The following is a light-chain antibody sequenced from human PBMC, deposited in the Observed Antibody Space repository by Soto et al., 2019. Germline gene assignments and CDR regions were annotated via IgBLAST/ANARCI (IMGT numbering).Light chain of an antibody. V-gene: IGKV3-11*01. CDR1: QSVTTF. CDR3: QQVDSYPRT. Sequence: EIVLTQSPATLSLSPGERATLSCRASQSVTTFLAWYQQKPGQAPRLLIYDASNRAAGIPARFSGSGSGTDFTLTISSLEPEDFATYYCQQVDSYPRTFGPGTTVEI. CDR2: DAS. J-gene: IGKJ3*01.